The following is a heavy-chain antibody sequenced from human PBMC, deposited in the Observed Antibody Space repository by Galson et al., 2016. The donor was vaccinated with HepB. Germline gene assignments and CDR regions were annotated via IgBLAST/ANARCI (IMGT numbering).Heavy chain of an antibody. CDR2: IYYSGST. J-gene: IGHJ4*02. V-gene: IGHV4-39*07. CDR1: GGSISSSIYY. Sequence: SETLSLTCTVSGGSISSSIYYWGWIRQPPGKGLEWIGSIYYSGSTYYNPSLKSRVTISVDTSKNQFSLKLSSVTAADMAVYYCASLAFTAMAGFYYWGQGTLVTVSS. CDR3: ASLAFTAMAGFYY. D-gene: IGHD5-18*01.